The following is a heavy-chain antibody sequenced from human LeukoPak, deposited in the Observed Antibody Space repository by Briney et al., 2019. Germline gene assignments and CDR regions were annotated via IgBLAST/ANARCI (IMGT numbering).Heavy chain of an antibody. CDR2: ISGSGGST. D-gene: IGHD6-19*01. CDR1: GFTFSSYA. V-gene: IGHV3-23*01. CDR3: AKAFGEQWLAFDY. Sequence: PGGSLRLSCAASGFTFSSYAMSWVRQAPGKGLEWVSAISGSGGSTYYAGSVKGRFTISRDNSKNTLYLQMNSLRAEDTAVYYCAKAFGEQWLAFDYWGQGTLVTVSS. J-gene: IGHJ4*02.